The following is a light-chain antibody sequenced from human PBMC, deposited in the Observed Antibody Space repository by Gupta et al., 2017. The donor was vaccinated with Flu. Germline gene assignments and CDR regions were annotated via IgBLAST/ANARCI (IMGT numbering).Light chain of an antibody. J-gene: IGKJ1*01. V-gene: IGKV3-20*01. CDR3: QQYGSSPRT. Sequence: PGERATLSCRASQSVSSSYLAWYQQKPGQAPRLLIYGASSRATGIPDRFSGSGSGTDFTLTISRLEPEDFAVYYCQQYGSSPRTFGQGTKVEIK. CDR1: QSVSSSY. CDR2: GAS.